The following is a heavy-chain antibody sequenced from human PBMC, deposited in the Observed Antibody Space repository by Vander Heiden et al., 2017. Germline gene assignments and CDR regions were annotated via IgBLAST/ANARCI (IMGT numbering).Heavy chain of an antibody. V-gene: IGHV2-5*01. CDR3: AYHYWFFHV. CDR1: GFSLMTSGVG. J-gene: IGHJ2*01. CDR2: IYWNDLK. Sequence: QITLKESGPTLVKPTQTLTLTCTFSGFSLMTSGVGVGWLRQPPGKAPEWLALIYWNDLKRYSPSLNNRLFITMDTSKDQVVLTMTNMDPLDTATYYCAYHYWFFHVWGRGTLVTGSS.